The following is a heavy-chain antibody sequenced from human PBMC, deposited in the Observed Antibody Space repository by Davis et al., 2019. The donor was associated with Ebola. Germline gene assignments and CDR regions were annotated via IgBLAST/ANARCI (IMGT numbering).Heavy chain of an antibody. D-gene: IGHD1-1*01. CDR2: IYPGDSDT. J-gene: IGHJ4*02. V-gene: IGHV5-51*01. Sequence: KVSCKASGYDFTAYWIGWVRQTPGTDLEWMGIIYPGDSDTRYSPSFQGQVTISVDKSISTAYLQWSSLKASDTATYYCARTTGIGMSYWGQGTLVTVSS. CDR3: ARTTGIGMSY. CDR1: GYDFTAYW.